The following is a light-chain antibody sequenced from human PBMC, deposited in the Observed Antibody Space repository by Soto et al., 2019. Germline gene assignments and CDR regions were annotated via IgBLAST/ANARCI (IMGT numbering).Light chain of an antibody. J-gene: IGKJ3*01. CDR1: QSVSSN. V-gene: IGKV3-15*01. CDR3: QQYNNWPFT. CDR2: GAS. Sequence: EIVMTQSPATLSVSPGERATLSCRASQSVSSNLAWYQQKPGQAPRLLIYGASTRATGIPARFSGSGSGTEFNLTIRRLQSEDFAVYYCQQYNNWPFTYGPGTKVHIK.